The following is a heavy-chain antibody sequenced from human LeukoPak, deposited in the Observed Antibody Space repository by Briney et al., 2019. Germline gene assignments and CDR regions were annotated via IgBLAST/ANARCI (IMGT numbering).Heavy chain of an antibody. Sequence: GGSLRLSCTASGFTFSHSAMHWVRQAPGKGLDWVAVISFDGSNRYYADSVKGRFTISRDNSKNTLYLQMNSLRAEDTVVYYCAKDAQLLLYYFDYWGQGTLVTVSS. D-gene: IGHD2-15*01. CDR2: ISFDGSNR. CDR3: AKDAQLLLYYFDY. J-gene: IGHJ4*02. CDR1: GFTFSHSA. V-gene: IGHV3-30*04.